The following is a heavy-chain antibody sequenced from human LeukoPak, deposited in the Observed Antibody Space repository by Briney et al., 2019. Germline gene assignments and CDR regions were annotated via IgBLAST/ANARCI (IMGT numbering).Heavy chain of an antibody. CDR1: GGSISDYY. J-gene: IGHJ6*03. CDR2: IYYSGST. Sequence: SETLSLTCTVSGGSISDYYWNWIRQPPGKGLEWIGYIYYSGSTTYNPSLKSRVTMSVDTAKNQSSLKLRSVTAADTAVYYCARGDFCSKSNCYLRPMDVWGRGTTVTVSS. V-gene: IGHV4-59*01. D-gene: IGHD3-3*01. CDR3: ARGDFCSKSNCYLRPMDV.